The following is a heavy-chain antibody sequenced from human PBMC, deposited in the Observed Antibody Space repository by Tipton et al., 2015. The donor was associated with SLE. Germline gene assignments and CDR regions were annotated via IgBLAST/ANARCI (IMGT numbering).Heavy chain of an antibody. CDR3: AADPLSRVTLRDGVYI. D-gene: IGHD2-8*01. CDR2: IYFDGTT. J-gene: IGHJ3*02. CDR1: GGSISSYY. Sequence: TLSLTCTVSGGSISSYYWSWIRQSPENGLEWIRYIYFDGTTKYNPPIESRLTMSVDSSKNQVSLQLNAVTVADPAFYYRAADPLSRVTLRDGVYIWGQGTMVTVSS. V-gene: IGHV4-59*01.